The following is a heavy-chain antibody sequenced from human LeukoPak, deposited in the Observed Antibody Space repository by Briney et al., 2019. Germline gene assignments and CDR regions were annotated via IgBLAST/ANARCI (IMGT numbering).Heavy chain of an antibody. D-gene: IGHD3-22*01. CDR2: IYYSGST. CDR3: ARASLMYYYDSSGYRYSFDI. V-gene: IGHV4-30-4*01. J-gene: IGHJ3*02. CDR1: GGSISSGDYY. Sequence: SSQTLSLTCTVSGGSISSGDYYWSWIRQPPGKGLEWIGYIYYSGSTYYNPSLKSRVTISVDTSKNQFSLKLSSVTAADTAVYYCARASLMYYYDSSGYRYSFDIWGQGTMVTVSS.